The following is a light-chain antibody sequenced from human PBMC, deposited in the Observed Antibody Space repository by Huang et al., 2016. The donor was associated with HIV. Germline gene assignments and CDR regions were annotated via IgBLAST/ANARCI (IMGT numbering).Light chain of an antibody. CDR3: QQRSVWPRLT. Sequence: EIVLTQSPATLSLSPGERATLSCRASQRVSNYLAWYQQKPGQAPRLLIYDASNRATGIPARFSGSGSGTDFTLTISSLEPEDFAVYYCQQRSVWPRLTFGGGTKVEIK. V-gene: IGKV3-11*01. CDR1: QRVSNY. J-gene: IGKJ4*01. CDR2: DAS.